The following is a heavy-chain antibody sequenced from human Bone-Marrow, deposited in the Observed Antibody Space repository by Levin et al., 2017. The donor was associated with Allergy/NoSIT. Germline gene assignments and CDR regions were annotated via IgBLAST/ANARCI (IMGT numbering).Heavy chain of an antibody. D-gene: IGHD3-9*01. CDR2: ISSESSII. CDR3: VRDWDFDILTGRWDY. V-gene: IGHV3-48*02. Sequence: GGSLRLSCVASGFTFSEYSMNWVRQAPGKGLEWVSYISSESSIIYYADSVKGRFTISRDNAESSLYLQMNSLTDEDTAIYYCVRDWDFDILTGRWDYWGQGTLVTVSS. CDR1: GFTFSEYS. J-gene: IGHJ4*02.